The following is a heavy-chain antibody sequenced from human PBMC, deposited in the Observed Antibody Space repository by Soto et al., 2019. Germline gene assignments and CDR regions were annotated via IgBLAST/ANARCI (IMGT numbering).Heavy chain of an antibody. CDR2: VYHTGNT. J-gene: IGHJ6*02. V-gene: IGHV4-30-2*01. CDR1: GGSISSDGSS. CDR3: ARLTTVTVGYGMDV. Sequence: QLQLQESGSGLVKPSQTLSLTCAVSGGSISSDGSSWSWIRQQPGRCLEGIGYVYHTGNTNYNPSVKSRVTMSVDRSKHHFSLKLSSVTAADTAVYYCARLTTVTVGYGMDVWGQGSTVTVSS. D-gene: IGHD4-4*01.